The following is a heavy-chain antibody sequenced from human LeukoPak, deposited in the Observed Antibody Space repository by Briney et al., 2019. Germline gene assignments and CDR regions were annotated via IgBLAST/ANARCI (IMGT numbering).Heavy chain of an antibody. CDR1: GGSISSSNW. D-gene: IGHD3-22*01. CDR2: IYHSGST. CDR3: ASWAYYYDSSGSDY. J-gene: IGHJ4*02. Sequence: SETLSLTCAVSGGSISSSNWWSWVRQPPGKGLEWIGEIYHSGSTNYNPSLKSRVTISVDKSKNQFSLKLSSVTAADTAVYYCASWAYYYDSSGSDYWGQGTLVTVSS. V-gene: IGHV4-4*02.